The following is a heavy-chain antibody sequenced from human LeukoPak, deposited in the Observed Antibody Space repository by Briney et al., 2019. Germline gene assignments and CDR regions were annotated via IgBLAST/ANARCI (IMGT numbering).Heavy chain of an antibody. J-gene: IGHJ4*02. CDR1: GGSVSSGSYY. Sequence: SETLSLTCTVSGGSVSSGSYYWSWIRQPPGKGLEWIGYIYYSGSTNYNPSLKSRVTISVDTSKNQFSMKLTSVTAADTAVYYCARDRACSNGICSYFDYWGQGTVVTVSS. D-gene: IGHD2-8*01. CDR2: IYYSGST. V-gene: IGHV4-61*01. CDR3: ARDRACSNGICSYFDY.